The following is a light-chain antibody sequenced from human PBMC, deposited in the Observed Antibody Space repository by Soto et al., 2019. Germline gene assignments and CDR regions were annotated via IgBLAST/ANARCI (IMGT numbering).Light chain of an antibody. CDR1: QTITKC. CDR3: QQFDNWPFT. CDR2: DAS. J-gene: IGKJ5*01. Sequence: TQSPSTLSLSLGERATISCRASQTITKCMAWYQQKPGQAPRLLIYDASTGATGIPARFSGSRSGTDFTLTISSLQPEDVAIYFCQQFDNWPFTFGQGTRLEIK. V-gene: IGKV3D-15*01.